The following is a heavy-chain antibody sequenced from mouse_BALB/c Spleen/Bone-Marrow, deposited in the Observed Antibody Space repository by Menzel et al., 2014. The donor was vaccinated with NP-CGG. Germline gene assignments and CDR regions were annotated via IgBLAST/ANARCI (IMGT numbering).Heavy chain of an antibody. CDR1: GFNVKDTY. CDR2: IDPANGNT. D-gene: IGHD2-2*01. Sequence: EVKLMESGAELVKPGASVKLSCTASGFNVKDTYIHWVKQRPEQGLERIGRIDPANGNTKYDPKFQGKATITADTSSNTAYLQLSSLTSEDTAVYYCASYVYGYYFDYWGQGTTLTVSS. V-gene: IGHV14-3*02. CDR3: ASYVYGYYFDY. J-gene: IGHJ2*01.